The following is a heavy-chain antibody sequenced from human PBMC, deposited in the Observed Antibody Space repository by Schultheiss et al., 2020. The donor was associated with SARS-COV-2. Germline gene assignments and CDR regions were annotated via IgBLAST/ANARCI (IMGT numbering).Heavy chain of an antibody. CDR1: GGSISSSNW. CDR2: IYYSGST. CDR3: ARDGSGAAVY. Sequence: SETLSLTCAVSGGSISSSNWWSWVRQPPGKGLEWIGYIYYSGSTNYNPSLKSRVTISVDTSKNQFSLKLSSVTAADTAVYYCARDGSGAAVYWGQGTLVTVSS. J-gene: IGHJ4*02. V-gene: IGHV4-4*02. D-gene: IGHD3-10*01.